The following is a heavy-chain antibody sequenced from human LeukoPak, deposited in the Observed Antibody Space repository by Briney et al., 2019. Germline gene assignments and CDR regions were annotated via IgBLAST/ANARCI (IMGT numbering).Heavy chain of an antibody. V-gene: IGHV4-4*02. Sequence: PSETLSLTCAVSGGSISSSDWWSWVRQPPGKGLEWIGEIYHSGSTNYNPSLKSRVTISVDKSKNQFSLKLSSVTAADTAVYYCARSGYYDRSPSYWGQGTLVTVSS. D-gene: IGHD3-22*01. CDR1: GGSISSSDW. J-gene: IGHJ4*02. CDR3: ARSGYYDRSPSY. CDR2: IYHSGST.